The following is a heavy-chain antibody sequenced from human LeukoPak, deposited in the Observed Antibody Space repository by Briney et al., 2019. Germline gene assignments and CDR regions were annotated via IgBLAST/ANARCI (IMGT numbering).Heavy chain of an antibody. CDR3: VRMRGVRSGWYFPDY. CDR2: IYYSGST. V-gene: IGHV4-39*01. CDR1: GGSISNSSYY. Sequence: SETLSLTCTVSGGSISNSSYYWGWIRQPPGKGLEWIGSIYYSGSTYYNPSLKSRVTISVDTSKNQFSLKLSSVTAADTAVYYCVRMRGVRSGWYFPDYWGQGTLVTVSS. D-gene: IGHD6-19*01. J-gene: IGHJ4*02.